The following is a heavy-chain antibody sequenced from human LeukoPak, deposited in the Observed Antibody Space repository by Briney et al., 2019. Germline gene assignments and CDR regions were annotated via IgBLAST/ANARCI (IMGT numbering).Heavy chain of an antibody. D-gene: IGHD3-22*01. CDR3: ARRGYYDSSTGKNWFDP. J-gene: IGHJ5*02. V-gene: IGHV5-51*01. Sequence: GESLKISCKGSGYSFTSYWIAWVRQMPGKGLEWMGIIYPGDSDTRYSPSSQGQVTISVDKSISTAYLQWSSLKASDTAMYYCARRGYYDSSTGKNWFDPWGQGTLVAVSS. CDR1: GYSFTSYW. CDR2: IYPGDSDT.